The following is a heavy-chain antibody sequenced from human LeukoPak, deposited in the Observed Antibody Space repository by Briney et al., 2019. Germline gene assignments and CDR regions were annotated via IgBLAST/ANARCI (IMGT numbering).Heavy chain of an antibody. D-gene: IGHD3-22*01. V-gene: IGHV3-30*18. J-gene: IGHJ4*02. Sequence: PGGSLRLSCAASGFNFSSYWMHWVRQAPGKGLEWVAGISYDGSNKYYADSVKGRFTISSDNAKNTLYLQMNSLRAEDTAVYYCAKDRLEYYYDSSGYYFDYWGQGTLVTVSS. CDR2: ISYDGSNK. CDR3: AKDRLEYYYDSSGYYFDY. CDR1: GFNFSSYW.